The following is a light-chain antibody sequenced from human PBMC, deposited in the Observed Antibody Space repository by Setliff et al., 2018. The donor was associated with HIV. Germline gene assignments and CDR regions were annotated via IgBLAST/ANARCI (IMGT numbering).Light chain of an antibody. V-gene: IGLV1-51*02. J-gene: IGLJ1*01. CDR2: ENN. CDR1: SSNIGSTY. CDR3: GTWDSSLSAYV. Sequence: SVLTQPPSVSAAPGQKVAISCSGSSSNIGSTYVSWYQQLPGTGPKLLIHENNKRPSGIPDRFSGSKSGTSATLGITGLQTGDEADYYCGTWDSSLSAYVFGTGTKVTV.